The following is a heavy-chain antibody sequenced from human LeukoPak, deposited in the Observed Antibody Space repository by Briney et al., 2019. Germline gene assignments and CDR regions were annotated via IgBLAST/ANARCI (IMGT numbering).Heavy chain of an antibody. D-gene: IGHD6-19*01. Sequence: ASVKVSCKVSGYSLSDLSIHWVRQAPGQGLEWMGWINTNTGNPTYAQGFTGRFVFSLDTSVSTAYLQISSLKAEDTAVYYCARPHSSGWYPPRVRDYYYGMDVWGQGTTVTVSS. V-gene: IGHV7-4-1*02. J-gene: IGHJ6*02. CDR2: INTNTGNP. CDR3: ARPHSSGWYPPRVRDYYYGMDV. CDR1: GYSLSDLS.